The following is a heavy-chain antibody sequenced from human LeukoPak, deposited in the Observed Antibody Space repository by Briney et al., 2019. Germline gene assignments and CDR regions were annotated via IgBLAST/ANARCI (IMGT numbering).Heavy chain of an antibody. CDR3: TRHHDYGDKIDY. V-gene: IGHV4-39*01. D-gene: IGHD4-23*01. J-gene: IGHJ4*02. CDR1: GGCVTSASHY. Sequence: SETLSLTCTVSGGCVTSASHYWAWIRQPPGKGLEWIGSIHYSGSTYYSPSLKSRLTISGDTSKSQFSLKLTFVTAADTAVYYCTRHHDYGDKIDYWGQGTLVTVSS. CDR2: IHYSGST.